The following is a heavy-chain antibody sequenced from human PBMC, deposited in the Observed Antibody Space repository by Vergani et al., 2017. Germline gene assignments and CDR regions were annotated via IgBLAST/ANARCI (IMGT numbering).Heavy chain of an antibody. CDR1: GGSISSSNW. CDR3: ARGGPGYNWFDP. V-gene: IGHV4-4*02. D-gene: IGHD3-10*01. Sequence: QVQLQESGPGLVKPSGTLSLTCAVSGGSISSSNWWSWVRQPPGKGLEGIGEIYHSGSTNYTPSRKSRVTISVDKSKNQSSLKLSSVTSADTAGYYCARGGPGYNWFDPWGQGTLVTVAS. CDR2: IYHSGST. J-gene: IGHJ5*02.